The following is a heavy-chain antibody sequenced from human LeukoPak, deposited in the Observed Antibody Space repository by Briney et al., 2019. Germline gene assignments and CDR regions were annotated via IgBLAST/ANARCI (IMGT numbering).Heavy chain of an antibody. J-gene: IGHJ4*02. V-gene: IGHV3-23*01. CDR1: GFTFSSYA. CDR2: ISASGGST. Sequence: PAGSLRLSCAASGFTFSSYAMSWVRQAPGEGLEWVSAISASGGSTYYADYGKGRFASSRDNSKNTLYLQMNSLRAEDTAVYYCAKDPDIAVAGKDWGQGTLVTVSS. CDR3: AKDPDIAVAGKD. D-gene: IGHD6-19*01.